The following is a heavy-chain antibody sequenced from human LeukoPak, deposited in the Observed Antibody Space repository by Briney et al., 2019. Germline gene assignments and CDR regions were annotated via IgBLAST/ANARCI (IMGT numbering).Heavy chain of an antibody. V-gene: IGHV1-2*06. J-gene: IGHJ5*02. D-gene: IGHD3-10*01. CDR3: ARDRRITMAYFDP. Sequence: ASVKVSCKASGYTFTGYYMHWVRQAPGQGLEWMGRINPNSGGTNYAQKFQGGVTMTTDTSTSTAYMELRSLRSDDTAVYYCARDRRITMAYFDPWGQGTLVTVSS. CDR1: GYTFTGYY. CDR2: INPNSGGT.